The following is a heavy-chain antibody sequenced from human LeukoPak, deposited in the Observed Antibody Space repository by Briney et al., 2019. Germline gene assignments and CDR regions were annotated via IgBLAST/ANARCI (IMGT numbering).Heavy chain of an antibody. CDR2: INPSGGST. J-gene: IGHJ6*03. D-gene: IGHD5-18*01. V-gene: IGHV1-46*01. CDR3: ARAAKGYSYGYYYYYMDV. Sequence: ASVKVSCKXSGYTFTSYYMHWVRQAPGQGLERMGIINPSGGSTSYAQKFQGRVTMTRDTSTSTVYMELSGLRSEDTAVYYCARAAKGYSYGYYYYYMDVWGKGTTVTVSS. CDR1: GYTFTSYY.